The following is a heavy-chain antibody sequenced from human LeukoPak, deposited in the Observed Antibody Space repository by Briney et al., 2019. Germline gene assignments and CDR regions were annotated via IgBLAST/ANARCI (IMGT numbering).Heavy chain of an antibody. CDR3: ARIVGESYYDSSGHYIDY. CDR1: GGSISSGGYY. CDR2: IYYSGST. D-gene: IGHD3-22*01. J-gene: IGHJ4*02. V-gene: IGHV4-31*03. Sequence: PSETLSLTCTVSGGSISSGGYYWSWIRQHPGKGLEWIGYIYYSGSTYYNPSLKSRVTISVDTSKNQFSLKLSSVTAADTAVYYCARIVGESYYDSSGHYIDYWGQGTLVTVSS.